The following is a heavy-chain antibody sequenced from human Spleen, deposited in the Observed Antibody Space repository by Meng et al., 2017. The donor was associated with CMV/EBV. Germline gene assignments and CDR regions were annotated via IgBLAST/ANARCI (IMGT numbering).Heavy chain of an antibody. CDR2: IIPIFGTA. CDR3: ASFGYDTVYFDY. J-gene: IGHJ4*02. D-gene: IGHD5-12*01. V-gene: IGHV1-69*12. Sequence: VQLWQSGAEVKKPGSSGKVSCKASGGTFSSYAISWVRQAPGQGLEWMGGIIPIFGTANYAQKFQGRVTITADESTSTAYMELSSLRSEDTAVYYCASFGYDTVYFDYWGQGTLVTVSS. CDR1: GGTFSSYA.